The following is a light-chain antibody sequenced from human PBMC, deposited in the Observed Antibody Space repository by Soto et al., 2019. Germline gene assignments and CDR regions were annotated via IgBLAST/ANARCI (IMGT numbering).Light chain of an antibody. CDR1: QSVANNY. CDR3: QQYGGSPLVT. CDR2: GAS. Sequence: EVVLTQSPGTLSLSPGERATLSCRASQSVANNYLAWYQQKPGQSPRLLIYGASSRATGIPDRFSGSGSGTDFTLTIRRLEAEDFAVYYCQQYGGSPLVTFGGGTKVEIK. V-gene: IGKV3-20*01. J-gene: IGKJ4*01.